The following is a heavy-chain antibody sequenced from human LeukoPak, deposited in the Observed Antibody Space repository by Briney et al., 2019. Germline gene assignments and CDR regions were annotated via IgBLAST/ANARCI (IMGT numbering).Heavy chain of an antibody. J-gene: IGHJ6*04. D-gene: IGHD3-10*01. Sequence: SGKCCCKAWGVTFSSYAISWLRQAPGQGLEWMGGVIPIFGTTNYAQEFQSRVTITADDSASTASMELSSLTSEHTAMYYCASVPYYCSDVFGSSSSGMDVWGKGTMVTVSS. CDR1: GVTFSSYA. V-gene: IGHV1-69*13. CDR3: ASVPYYCSDVFGSSSSGMDV. CDR2: VIPIFGTT.